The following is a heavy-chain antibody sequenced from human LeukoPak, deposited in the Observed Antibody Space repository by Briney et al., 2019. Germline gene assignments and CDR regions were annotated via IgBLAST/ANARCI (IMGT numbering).Heavy chain of an antibody. CDR3: ARASYGSPFFDY. CDR2: MNPNSGNT. CDR1: GYTFTSYD. V-gene: IGHV1-8*03. J-gene: IGHJ4*02. Sequence: ASVKVSCKASGYTFTSYDINWVRQATGQGLEWMGWMNPNSGNTGYAHKFQGRVTITTNTSISTAYMELSSLRSEATAVYYCARASYGSPFFDYWGQGTLVTVSS. D-gene: IGHD5-18*01.